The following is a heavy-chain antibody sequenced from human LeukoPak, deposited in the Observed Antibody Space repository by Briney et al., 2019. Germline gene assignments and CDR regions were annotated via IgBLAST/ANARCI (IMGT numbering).Heavy chain of an antibody. Sequence: PGGSLRLSCAASGFTFSSYSMNWVRQAPGKGLEWVSSISSSSSYIYYADSVKGRFTISRDNAKNSLYLQMNSLRAEDTAVYYCARGIIAVAGGTYFDYWGQGTLVTVSS. V-gene: IGHV3-21*01. CDR3: ARGIIAVAGGTYFDY. CDR1: GFTFSSYS. D-gene: IGHD6-19*01. J-gene: IGHJ4*02. CDR2: ISSSSSYI.